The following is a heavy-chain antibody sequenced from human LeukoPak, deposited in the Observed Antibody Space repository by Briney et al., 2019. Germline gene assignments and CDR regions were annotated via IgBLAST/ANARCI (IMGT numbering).Heavy chain of an antibody. CDR3: ARRSWIQLWLLFDY. D-gene: IGHD5-18*01. CDR1: GFTVSNKY. Sequence: PGGSLRLSCAASGFTVSNKYMSWVRQAPGKGLEWVANIKQDGSDKYYVDSVKGRFTISRDNAKNSLYLQMNSLRAEDTAVYYCARRSWIQLWLLFDYWGQGTLVTVSS. J-gene: IGHJ4*02. CDR2: IKQDGSDK. V-gene: IGHV3-7*02.